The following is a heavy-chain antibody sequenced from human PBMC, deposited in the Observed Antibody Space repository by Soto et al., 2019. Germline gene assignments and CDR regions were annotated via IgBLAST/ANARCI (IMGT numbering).Heavy chain of an antibody. CDR3: ARDRERDAWYEDY. J-gene: IGHJ4*02. CDR1: GFTFNSYA. CDR2: ISSYGADT. V-gene: IGHV3-64*04. D-gene: IGHD6-13*01. Sequence: VQLVESGGTLVQPGGSLRLSCSASGFTFNSYAMHWVRQAPGKGLEFVSAISSYGADTYYADSVKGRFAISRDNSKNTLYLQMNSLRAEDTAVYYCARDRERDAWYEDYWGQGTLVTVSS.